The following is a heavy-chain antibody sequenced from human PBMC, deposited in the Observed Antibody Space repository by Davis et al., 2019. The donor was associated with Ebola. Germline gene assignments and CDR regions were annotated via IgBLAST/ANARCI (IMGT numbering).Heavy chain of an antibody. CDR1: GFTVSSNY. CDR2: IYSGGRT. V-gene: IGHV3-66*01. D-gene: IGHD1-26*01. J-gene: IGHJ6*02. CDR3: ASYGSYYYYGMDV. Sequence: PGGSLRLSCAASGFTVSSNYMSWVRQAPGKGLEWVSVIYSGGRTYYADSVKGRFTISRDNSKNTLYLQMNSLRAEDTAVYYCASYGSYYYYGMDVWGQGTTVTVSS.